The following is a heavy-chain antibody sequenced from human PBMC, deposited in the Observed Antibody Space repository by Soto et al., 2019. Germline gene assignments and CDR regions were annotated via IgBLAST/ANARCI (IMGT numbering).Heavy chain of an antibody. D-gene: IGHD4-17*01. J-gene: IGHJ3*02. CDR2: IIPKGGAT. Sequence: QVQLVQSGAEVKKPGSSVKVSCKASGDTFSRFTFSWLRQAPGQGLEWLGGIIPKGGATNYAQTFRGRVNITAGESTTTAYMELSNLRSEDTAVYYCARGLRGLAALGDAFDIWGQGTMVTVSS. CDR1: GDTFSRFT. CDR3: ARGLRGLAALGDAFDI. V-gene: IGHV1-69*12.